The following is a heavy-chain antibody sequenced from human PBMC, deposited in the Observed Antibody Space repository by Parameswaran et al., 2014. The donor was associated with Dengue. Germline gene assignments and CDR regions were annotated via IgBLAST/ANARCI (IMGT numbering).Heavy chain of an antibody. J-gene: IGHJ4*02. V-gene: IGHV4-39*01. Sequence: WIRQPPGKGLEWIGSIYYSGSTYYSPSLKSRVTISVDTSKNQFSLKLSSVTAADTAVYYCARHGTRYYYDSSGYYYWGQGTLVTVSS. CDR3: ARHGTRYYYDSSGYYY. CDR2: IYYSGST. D-gene: IGHD3-22*01.